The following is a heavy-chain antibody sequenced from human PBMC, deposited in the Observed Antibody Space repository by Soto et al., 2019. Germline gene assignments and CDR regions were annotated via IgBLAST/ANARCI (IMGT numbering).Heavy chain of an antibody. V-gene: IGHV4-39*01. J-gene: IGHJ4*02. CDR3: ARLVWVAGIYFDY. CDR2: IYYSGST. Sequence: SETLSLTCTVSGGSISSSSYYWGWIRQPPGKGLEWIGSIYYSGSTYYNPSLKSRVTISVGTSKNQFSLKLSSVTAADTAVYYCARLVWVAGIYFDYWGQGTLVTVSS. D-gene: IGHD6-19*01. CDR1: GGSISSSSYY.